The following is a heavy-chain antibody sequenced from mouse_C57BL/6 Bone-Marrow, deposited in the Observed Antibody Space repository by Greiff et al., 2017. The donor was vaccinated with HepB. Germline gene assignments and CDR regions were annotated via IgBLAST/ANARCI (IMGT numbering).Heavy chain of an antibody. J-gene: IGHJ2*01. CDR1: GFNFKDDY. Sequence: VQLQQSGAELVRPGASVKLSCTASGFNFKDDYMHWVKQRPEQGLEWIGWIDPENGDTEYASKFQGKATITADTSSNTAYLQLSSLTSEDTAVYYCSTTTAPEDYWGQGTTLTVSS. D-gene: IGHD1-2*01. CDR2: IDPENGDT. V-gene: IGHV14-4*01. CDR3: STTTAPEDY.